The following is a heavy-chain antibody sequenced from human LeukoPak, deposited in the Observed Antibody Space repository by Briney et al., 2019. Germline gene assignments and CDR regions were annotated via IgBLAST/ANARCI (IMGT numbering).Heavy chain of an antibody. Sequence: ASVKVSCKTSCYSFNTYGISLRRQAPGQGLEWVGWFSTYDDTTDYAQNLQGRVTLTTDTSTSTAYMELRSLRSDHTAVYYCARGPLVAKYYKGMDVWGQGTTVTVSS. J-gene: IGHJ6*02. CDR3: ARGPLVAKYYKGMDV. CDR2: FSTYDDTT. D-gene: IGHD2-15*01. CDR1: CYSFNTYG. V-gene: IGHV1-18*01.